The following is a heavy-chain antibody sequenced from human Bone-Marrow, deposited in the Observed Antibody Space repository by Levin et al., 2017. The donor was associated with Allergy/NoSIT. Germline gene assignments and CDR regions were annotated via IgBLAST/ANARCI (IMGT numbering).Heavy chain of an antibody. CDR1: GYTFTASY. J-gene: IGHJ6*02. CDR3: AREKGESSFGFYYANYGMDV. D-gene: IGHD1-26*01. Sequence: GESLKISCKASGYTFTASYMHWVRQAPGQGLEWMGWINPGSGDTKYAQSFQGRVTLTIDTSINTVYLERSRLTSDDTAVYFCAREKGESSFGFYYANYGMDVWGQGTTITVSS. CDR2: INPGSGDT. V-gene: IGHV1-2*02.